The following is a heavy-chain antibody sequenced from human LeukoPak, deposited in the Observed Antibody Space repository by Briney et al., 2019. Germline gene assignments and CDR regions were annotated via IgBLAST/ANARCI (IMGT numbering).Heavy chain of an antibody. Sequence: ASVKVSCKASGYTFTSYYMHWVRQAPGQGLEWMGIINPSGGSTSYTQKLQDRVIMTRDTSTSTVYMELSSLGSKDTAVYYCARVRGGGSYFDYRGQGTLVTVSS. CDR3: ARVRGGGSYFDY. D-gene: IGHD1-26*01. CDR2: INPSGGST. V-gene: IGHV1-46*01. J-gene: IGHJ4*02. CDR1: GYTFTSYY.